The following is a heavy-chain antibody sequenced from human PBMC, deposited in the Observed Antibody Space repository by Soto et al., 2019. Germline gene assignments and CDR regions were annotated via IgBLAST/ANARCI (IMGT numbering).Heavy chain of an antibody. CDR3: ARGAGYCRGGSCYPRGDY. CDR2: INHSGST. Sequence: QVQLQQWGAGLLKPSETLSLTCAVYGGSFSGYYWSWIRQPPGKGLEWIGEINHSGSTNYNPSLKRRVTISVDTSKNQFSLKLSSVTAADTAVYYCARGAGYCRGGSCYPRGDYWGQGTLVTVSS. V-gene: IGHV4-34*01. D-gene: IGHD2-15*01. J-gene: IGHJ4*02. CDR1: GGSFSGYY.